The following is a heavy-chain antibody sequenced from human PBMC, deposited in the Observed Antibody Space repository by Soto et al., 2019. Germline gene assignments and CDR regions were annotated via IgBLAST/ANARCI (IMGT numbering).Heavy chain of an antibody. J-gene: IGHJ4*02. CDR2: IYYTGST. D-gene: IGHD2-8*01. CDR3: ARANWYSEY. CDR1: SGSINNHY. V-gene: IGHV4-59*11. Sequence: QVHLQESGPGLVKPSETLSLTCTVSSGSINNHYWSWIRQAPGKGLEWIGYIYYTGSTNYNPSLNSRVTMSVDTSKNQFSLNLTSLTAADTAIYYCARANWYSEYWGQGTLVTVSS.